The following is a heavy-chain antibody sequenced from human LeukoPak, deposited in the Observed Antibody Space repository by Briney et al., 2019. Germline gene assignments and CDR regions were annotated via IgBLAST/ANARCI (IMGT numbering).Heavy chain of an antibody. D-gene: IGHD5-18*01. J-gene: IGHJ4*02. Sequence: PGGSLRLSCAASGFSFSGYGMHWVRQAPGKGLEWVAVISYDGSNKYYADSVKGRFTISRDNSKNTLYLQMNSLRAEDTAVYYCAKDRGYSYDLDWGQGTLVTVSS. V-gene: IGHV3-30*18. CDR1: GFSFSGYG. CDR2: ISYDGSNK. CDR3: AKDRGYSYDLD.